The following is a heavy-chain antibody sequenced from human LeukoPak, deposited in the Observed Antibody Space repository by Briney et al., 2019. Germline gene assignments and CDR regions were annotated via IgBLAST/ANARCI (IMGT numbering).Heavy chain of an antibody. D-gene: IGHD6-13*01. CDR2: ISSSGSTI. Sequence: PGGSLRLSCAASGFTFSSYEMNWVRQAPGKGLEWVSYISSSGSTIYYADSVKGRFTISRDNAKNSLYLQMNSLRAEDTAVYYCATDGGPGYSSSWYLYWGQGTLVTVSP. CDR1: GFTFSSYE. CDR3: ATDGGPGYSSSWYLY. J-gene: IGHJ4*02. V-gene: IGHV3-48*03.